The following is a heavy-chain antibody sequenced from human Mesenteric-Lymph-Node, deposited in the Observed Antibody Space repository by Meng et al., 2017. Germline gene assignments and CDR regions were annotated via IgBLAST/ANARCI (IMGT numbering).Heavy chain of an antibody. CDR3: ARETRIAPLGNTAAVFDM. D-gene: IGHD2/OR15-2a*01. CDR1: GFIFSTYA. CDR2: ISWNSGSI. V-gene: IGHV3-9*01. J-gene: IGHJ3*02. Sequence: SLKISCAASGFIFSTYAMSWVRQAPGKGLEWVSGISWNSGSIGYADSVKGRFTISRDNAKNSLYLQMNSLRAEDTAVYYCARETRIAPLGNTAAVFDMWGQGTMVTVSS.